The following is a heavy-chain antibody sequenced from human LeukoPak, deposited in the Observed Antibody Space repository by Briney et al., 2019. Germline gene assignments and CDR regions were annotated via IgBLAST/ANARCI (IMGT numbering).Heavy chain of an antibody. D-gene: IGHD3-10*01. J-gene: IGHJ5*02. Sequence: GGSLRLSCAASGFTVSSNYMSWVRQAPGKGLEWVSAISGSGGSTYYADSVKGRFTISRDNSKNTLYLQMNSLRAEDTAVYYRAKDSVPLWFGEGWFDPWGQGTLVTVSS. CDR3: AKDSVPLWFGEGWFDP. V-gene: IGHV3-23*01. CDR1: GFTVSSNY. CDR2: ISGSGGST.